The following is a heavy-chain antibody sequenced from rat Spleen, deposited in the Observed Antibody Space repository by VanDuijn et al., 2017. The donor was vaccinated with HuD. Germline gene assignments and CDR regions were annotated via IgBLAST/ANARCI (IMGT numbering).Heavy chain of an antibody. D-gene: IGHD1-2*01. CDR1: GFNFSDYF. CDR3: ARHADYSTYILDG. J-gene: IGHJ2*01. Sequence: EVQLVESDGGLVQPGRSLKLSCVASGFNFSDYFMAWVRQAPTKGLEWVATISYDGSNTYYRDSVKGRFTISRDNATSTLYLQMDSLRSEDTATYYCARHADYSTYILDGWGQGVMVTVSS. V-gene: IGHV5-29*01. CDR2: ISYDGSNT.